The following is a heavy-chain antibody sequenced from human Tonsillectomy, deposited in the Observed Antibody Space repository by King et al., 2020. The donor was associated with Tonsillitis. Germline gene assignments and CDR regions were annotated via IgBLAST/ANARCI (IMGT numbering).Heavy chain of an antibody. D-gene: IGHD6-19*01. CDR3: ARVRPLGIAVAGSINWFDT. CDR1: GYTFTGYY. V-gene: IGHV1-2*02. Sequence: VQLVESGAEVKKPGASVKVSCKASGYTFTGYYMHWVRQAPGQGLEWMGWINPNSGGTNYAQKFQGRVTMTRDTSISTAYMELRRLISDDTAVYYCARVRPLGIAVAGSINWFDTWGQGTLVTVSS. CDR2: INPNSGGT. J-gene: IGHJ5*02.